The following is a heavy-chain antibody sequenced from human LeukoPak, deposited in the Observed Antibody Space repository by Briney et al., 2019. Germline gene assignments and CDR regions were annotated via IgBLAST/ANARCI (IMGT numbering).Heavy chain of an antibody. CDR2: IYYSGST. V-gene: IGHV4-39*01. Sequence: SETLSLTCTVSGGSISSSSYYWGWIRQPPGKGLEWIGRIYYSGSTYYNPSLKSRVTISVDTSKNQFSLKLSSVTAADTAVYYCARCGATLFNYWGQGTLVTVSS. CDR1: GGSISSSSYY. CDR3: ARCGATLFNY. D-gene: IGHD1-26*01. J-gene: IGHJ4*02.